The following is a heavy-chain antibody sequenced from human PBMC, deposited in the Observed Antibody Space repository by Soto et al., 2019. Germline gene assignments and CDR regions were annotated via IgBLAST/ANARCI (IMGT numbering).Heavy chain of an antibody. CDR1: GGSMSSYC. Sequence: SETLSLTCTVSGGSMSSYCWTWIRQPAGKGLEWIGRVYSSGGTHYNPSLKSRVTISLDTSKNQFSLRLLSVADADTAVYYCARGQRFSDWFDPWGQGTLVTVS. V-gene: IGHV4-4*07. CDR3: ARGQRFSDWFDP. D-gene: IGHD3-3*01. J-gene: IGHJ5*02. CDR2: VYSSGGT.